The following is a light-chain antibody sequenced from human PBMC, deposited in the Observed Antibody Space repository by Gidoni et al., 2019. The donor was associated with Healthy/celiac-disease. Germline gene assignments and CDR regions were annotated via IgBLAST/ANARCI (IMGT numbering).Light chain of an antibody. V-gene: IGKV1-39*01. CDR3: QQSYSTPVFT. CDR2: AAS. J-gene: IGKJ3*01. CDR1: QSISRY. Sequence: DIQMTQSPSSLSASVGDRVTITCRASQSISRYLNWYQQQPGKAPKLLIYAASSLQSGVPSRFSGSGSGTDFTLTISSLQPEDFATYYCQQSYSTPVFTFGPGTKVDIK.